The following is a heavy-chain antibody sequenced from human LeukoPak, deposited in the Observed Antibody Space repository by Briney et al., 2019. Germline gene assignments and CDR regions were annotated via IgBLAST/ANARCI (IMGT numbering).Heavy chain of an antibody. CDR2: FYPGDSDT. J-gene: IGHJ4*02. CDR1: GYSFTSYW. V-gene: IGHV5-51*01. D-gene: IGHD3-10*01. Sequence: PGESLKISCKGSGYSFTSYWITWVRQMPGKGLEWVGIFYPGDSDTRYSPSFQGQVTISADKSISTAYLQWSSLKASDTAMYYCARHLRGSATYPIDYWGQGTLVTVSS. CDR3: ARHLRGSATYPIDY.